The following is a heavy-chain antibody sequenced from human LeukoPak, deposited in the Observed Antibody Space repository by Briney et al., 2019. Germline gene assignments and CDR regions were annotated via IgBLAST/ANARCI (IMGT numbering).Heavy chain of an antibody. V-gene: IGHV4-39*07. CDR3: ARDSGIRPFDY. Sequence: SETLSLTCTVSGGSISSSSYYWGWIRQPPGKGLEWIGSIYYSGSTYYNPSLKCRVTISVDTSKNQFSLKLSSVTAADTAVYYCARDSGIRPFDYWGQGTLVTVSS. J-gene: IGHJ4*02. CDR2: IYYSGST. CDR1: GGSISSSSYY. D-gene: IGHD3-10*01.